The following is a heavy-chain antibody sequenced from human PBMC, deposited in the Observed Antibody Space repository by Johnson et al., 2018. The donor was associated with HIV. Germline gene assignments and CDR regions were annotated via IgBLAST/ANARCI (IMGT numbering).Heavy chain of an antibody. D-gene: IGHD1-1*01. J-gene: IGHJ3*02. CDR2: ITWNSVNI. CDR1: GFVFDDYA. CDR3: ARDRIKDNWSPNDAFDI. V-gene: IGHV3-9*01. Sequence: VQLVESGGGLVQPVRSLRLSCAASGFVFDDYAMHWVRQAPGKGLEWVSGITWNSVNIGYADSVKGRFTISRGSAKKSLYLQMNSLRLEDTALYYCARDRIKDNWSPNDAFDIWGQGTLVTVSS.